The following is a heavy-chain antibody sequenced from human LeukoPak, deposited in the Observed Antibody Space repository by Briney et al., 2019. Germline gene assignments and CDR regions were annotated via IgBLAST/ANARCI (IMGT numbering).Heavy chain of an antibody. V-gene: IGHV3-48*02. Sequence: PGGSLRLSCAASGFTFSSYNMNWVRQAPGKGLEWVSFISGSSSATYYADSVKGRFTISRDNAKNFLYLQMSSLRDEDTAVYYCASLMIQADWFDPWGQGTLVTVSS. CDR1: GFTFSSYN. CDR2: ISGSSSAT. D-gene: IGHD3-16*01. CDR3: ASLMIQADWFDP. J-gene: IGHJ5*02.